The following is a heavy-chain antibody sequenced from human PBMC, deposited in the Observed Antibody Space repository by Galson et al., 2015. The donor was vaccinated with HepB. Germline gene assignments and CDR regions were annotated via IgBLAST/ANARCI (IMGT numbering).Heavy chain of an antibody. V-gene: IGHV3-7*03. D-gene: IGHD6-19*01. CDR1: GFTFSTYW. J-gene: IGHJ4*02. Sequence: SLRLSCAASGFTFSTYWMYWVRQAPGKGLEWVAAIKTDGSAKYYADSVKGRCTISRDNADNSLYLQINSLRNEDTAVYYCAKDHITGWSFDSWGQGTLVTVSS. CDR3: AKDHITGWSFDS. CDR2: IKTDGSAK.